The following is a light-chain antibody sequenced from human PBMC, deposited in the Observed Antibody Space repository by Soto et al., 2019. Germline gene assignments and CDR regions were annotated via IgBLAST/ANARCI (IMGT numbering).Light chain of an antibody. J-gene: IGKJ4*01. CDR2: GAS. CDR3: QQYNNWPPLT. Sequence: EIVMTQSPAPLSVSPGEGATFSCRAVTSVSSTLAGYQQKPGQAPRLLIYGASTRPTGIPARFSGSGSGTEFTLTISSLQSEDFAVYYCQQYNNWPPLTFGGGTKVEIK. V-gene: IGKV3D-15*01. CDR1: TSVSST.